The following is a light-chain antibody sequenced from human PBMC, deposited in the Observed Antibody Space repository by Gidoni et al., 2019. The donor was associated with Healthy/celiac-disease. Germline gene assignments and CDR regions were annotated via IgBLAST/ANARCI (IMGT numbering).Light chain of an antibody. J-gene: IGLJ1*01. Sequence: SYELPQPPSVSVSPGQTARITCSGDALPKQYAYWYQQKPGQAPVLVIYKDSERNSGIPERFSGSSSGTTVTLTISGVQAEDEADYYCQSADSSGTHYVFGTGTKVTVL. CDR2: KDS. CDR3: QSADSSGTHYV. V-gene: IGLV3-25*02. CDR1: ALPKQY.